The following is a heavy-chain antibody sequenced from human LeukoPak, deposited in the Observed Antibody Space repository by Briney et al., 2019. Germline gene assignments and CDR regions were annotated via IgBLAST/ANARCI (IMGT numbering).Heavy chain of an antibody. CDR3: TKDLTGPFDY. V-gene: IGHV3-74*01. J-gene: IGHJ4*02. CDR1: GYTFSSYW. CDR2: INTDGSVT. D-gene: IGHD2/OR15-2a*01. Sequence: GRSLRLSCAASGYTFSSYWMHWVRQAPGKGLVWVSRINTDGSVTSYADSVKGRFTISRDNAKNTLYLQMNSLRAEDTAVYYCTKDLTGPFDYWGQGTLVTVSS.